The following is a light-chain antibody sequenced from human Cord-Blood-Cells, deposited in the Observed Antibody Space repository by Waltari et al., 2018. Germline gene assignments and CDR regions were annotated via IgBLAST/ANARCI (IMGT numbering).Light chain of an antibody. CDR2: EVS. J-gene: IGLJ3*02. Sequence: QSALTQPRSVSGSPGQSVTISCTGTSSDVCGYHHVSWYHQHPGKAPKLMIYEVSKRPSGVPERFSGSKCGNTASLTISGLQAEDEADYYCCSYAGSYTWVFGGGTKLTVL. V-gene: IGLV2-11*02. CDR1: SSDVCGYHH. CDR3: CSYAGSYTWV.